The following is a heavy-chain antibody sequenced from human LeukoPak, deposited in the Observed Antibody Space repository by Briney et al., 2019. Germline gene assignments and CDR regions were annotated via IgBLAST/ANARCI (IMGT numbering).Heavy chain of an antibody. J-gene: IGHJ4*02. Sequence: GESLKIPCKGSGYSFTSYWIGWVRQMPGKGLEWMGIIYPGDSDTRYSPSFQGQVTISADKSISTAYLQWSSLKASDTAMYYCARHVRGHYYDSSGTIDYWGQGTLVTVSS. CDR2: IYPGDSDT. CDR3: ARHVRGHYYDSSGTIDY. CDR1: GYSFTSYW. V-gene: IGHV5-51*01. D-gene: IGHD3-22*01.